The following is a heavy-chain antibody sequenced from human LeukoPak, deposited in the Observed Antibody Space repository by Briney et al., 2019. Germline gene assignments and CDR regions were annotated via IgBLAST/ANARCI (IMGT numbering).Heavy chain of an antibody. J-gene: IGHJ4*02. CDR3: ARDLNWETY. V-gene: IGHV3-7*01. CDR1: GFTFSTYA. Sequence: GGSLRLSCAASGFTFSTYAMHWVRQAPGKGLEWVANIKPDGSQIYYVDSVKGRFTISRDNAKNSLYLQMNSLRAEDTAVYYCARDLNWETYWGQGTLVTVSS. D-gene: IGHD1-1*01. CDR2: IKPDGSQI.